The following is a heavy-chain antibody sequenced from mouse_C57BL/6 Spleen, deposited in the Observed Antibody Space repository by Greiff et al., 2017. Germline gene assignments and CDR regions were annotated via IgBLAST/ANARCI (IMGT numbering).Heavy chain of an antibody. V-gene: IGHV1-82*01. CDR2: IYPGDGDT. CDR1: GYAFSSSW. D-gene: IGHD1-1*01. J-gene: IGHJ4*01. Sequence: LQESGPELVKPGASVKISCKASGYAFSSSWMNWVKQRPGKGLEWIGRIYPGDGDTNYNGKFKGKATLTADKSSSTAYMQLSSLTSEDSSVYFCARFYGSSYEARDYWGQGTSVTVSS. CDR3: ARFYGSSYEARDY.